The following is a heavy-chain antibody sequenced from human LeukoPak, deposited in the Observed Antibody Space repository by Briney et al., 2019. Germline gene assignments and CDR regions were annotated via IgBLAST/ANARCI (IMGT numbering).Heavy chain of an antibody. V-gene: IGHV3-53*04. CDR1: GFAVSSNY. J-gene: IGHJ4*02. CDR2: IYSGGST. D-gene: IGHD5-18*01. CDR3: ARFGYSYGFDY. Sequence: GSLRLSCAASGFAVSSNYMSWVRQAPGKGLEWVSVIYSGGSTYYADSVKGRFTISRHNSKNTLYLQMSSLRAEDTAVYYCARFGYSYGFDYWGQGTLVTVSS.